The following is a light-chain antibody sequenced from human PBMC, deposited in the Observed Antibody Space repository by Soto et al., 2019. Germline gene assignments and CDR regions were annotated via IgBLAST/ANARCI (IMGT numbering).Light chain of an antibody. J-gene: IGLJ2*01. V-gene: IGLV1-44*01. CDR2: SNN. CDR1: SSNIGSNT. CDR3: AAWDGSLNAVL. Sequence: QSVLTQSPSASGTPGQRVTISCSGSSSNIGSNTVNWYQQLPGTAPKLLIYSNNQRPSGVPDRFSGSKSGTSASLAISGLQSEDEADYYCAAWDGSLNAVLFGGGTKVTVL.